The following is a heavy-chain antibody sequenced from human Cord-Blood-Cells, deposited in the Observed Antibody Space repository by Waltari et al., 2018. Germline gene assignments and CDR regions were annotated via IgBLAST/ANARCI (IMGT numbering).Heavy chain of an antibody. CDR2: IYYSGST. CDR1: GGSISSYY. V-gene: IGHV4-59*08. J-gene: IGHJ3*02. CDR3: ARTLGNAVAFDI. Sequence: QVQLQESGPGLVKPSETLSRTCTVSGGSISSYYWSWIRQPPGKGLEWIGYIYYSGSTNYNPSLKSRVTISVDTSKNQFSLKLSSVTAADTAVYYCARTLGNAVAFDIWGQGTMVTVSS. D-gene: IGHD7-27*01.